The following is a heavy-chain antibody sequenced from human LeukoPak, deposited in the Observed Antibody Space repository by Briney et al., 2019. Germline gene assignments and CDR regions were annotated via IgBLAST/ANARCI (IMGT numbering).Heavy chain of an antibody. D-gene: IGHD5-12*01. CDR3: ANGHAGSYYYYYGMDV. CDR2: ISYDGSNK. V-gene: IGHV3-30*18. Sequence: PGGSLRLSCAASGFIFSTYGMHWVRQAPGKGLEWVAVISYDGSNKYYADSVKGRFTISRDNSKNTLYLQMNSLRAEDTTVYYCANGHAGSYYYYYGMDVWGQGTTVTVSS. J-gene: IGHJ6*02. CDR1: GFIFSTYG.